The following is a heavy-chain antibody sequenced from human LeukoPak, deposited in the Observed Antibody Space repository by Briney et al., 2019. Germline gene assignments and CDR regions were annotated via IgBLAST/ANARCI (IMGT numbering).Heavy chain of an antibody. CDR2: IYPGDSDT. J-gene: IGHJ4*02. CDR3: ARRLTAEV. D-gene: IGHD7-27*01. CDR1: GYIFTNYW. Sequence: GESLMISCKGSGYIFTNYWIGWVRQLPGEGLEWMGIIYPGDSDTRYSPSFQGQVTISADNSINTAYLQWSSLKASDTAIYYCARRLTAEVWGLGTLVTVSS. V-gene: IGHV5-51*01.